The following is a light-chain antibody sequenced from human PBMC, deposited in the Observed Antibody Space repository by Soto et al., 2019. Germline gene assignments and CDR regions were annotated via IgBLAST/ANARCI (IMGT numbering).Light chain of an antibody. CDR1: SSDVGGYNY. V-gene: IGLV2-11*01. Sequence: QSVLTQPLSVSGSPGQPVTISCTGTSSDVGGYNYVSWYQQHPGKAPKLMIFDVSKRPAGVPDRFSGSKSGNTASLTISGLQAEDEADYYCCSYAGSYTFEFGGGTKVTVL. CDR3: CSYAGSYTFE. CDR2: DVS. J-gene: IGLJ2*01.